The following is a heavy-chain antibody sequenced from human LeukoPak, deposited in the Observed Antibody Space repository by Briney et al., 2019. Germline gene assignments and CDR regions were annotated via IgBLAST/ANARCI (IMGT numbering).Heavy chain of an antibody. V-gene: IGHV5-51*01. CDR2: IYPGDSDT. D-gene: IGHD5-18*01. CDR1: GCSFTSYW. J-gene: IGHJ4*02. CDR3: ARQFAEGIQVWWNY. Sequence: GESLKISCKGSGCSFTSYWIGWVRQMPGKDLEWMGIIYPGDSDTRYSPSFQGQVTISVDKSISTAYLQWSSLKASDTAMYFCARQFAEGIQVWWNYWGQGTLVTVSS.